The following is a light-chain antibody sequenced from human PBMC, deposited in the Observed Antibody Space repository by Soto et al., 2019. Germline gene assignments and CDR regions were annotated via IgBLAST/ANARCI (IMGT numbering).Light chain of an antibody. CDR3: QQYNYWPVT. Sequence: EIVMTQSPATLSVSPGERATLSCRASQSVTSNLAWYQHKPGQAPRLLISGASTGATGIPARFSGSGSGTEFTLTINSLQSEDFAIYYCQQYNYWPVTFCGGTIVDIK. CDR1: QSVTSN. J-gene: IGKJ4*01. CDR2: GAS. V-gene: IGKV3-15*01.